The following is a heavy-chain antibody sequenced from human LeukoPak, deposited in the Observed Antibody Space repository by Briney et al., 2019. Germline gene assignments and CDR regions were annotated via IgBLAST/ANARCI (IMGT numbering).Heavy chain of an antibody. Sequence: PGGSLRLSCAASGFTFSSHNMVWVRQPPGKGLEWISYISDSSITMYYADSVKGRFTISRDNAKNSLYLQMNSLRAEDTAVYYCARDGGFCSGDFCYRLFDPWGQGTLVTVSS. J-gene: IGHJ5*02. V-gene: IGHV3-48*04. CDR2: ISDSSITM. CDR3: ARDGGFCSGDFCYRLFDP. CDR1: GFTFSSHN. D-gene: IGHD2-15*01.